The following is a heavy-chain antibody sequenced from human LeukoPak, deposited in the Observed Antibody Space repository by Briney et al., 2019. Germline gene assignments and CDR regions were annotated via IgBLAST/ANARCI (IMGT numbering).Heavy chain of an antibody. CDR3: ARDRKGSSGYPIPYYYYYYMDV. Sequence: SETLSLTCTVSGGSISSYYWSWIRQPPGKGLEWIGYIYYGGSTNYNPSLKSRVTISVDTSKNQFSLKLSSVTAADTAVYYCARDRKGSSGYPIPYYYYYYMDVWGKGTTVTVSS. D-gene: IGHD3-22*01. CDR1: GGSISSYY. V-gene: IGHV4-59*01. CDR2: IYYGGST. J-gene: IGHJ6*03.